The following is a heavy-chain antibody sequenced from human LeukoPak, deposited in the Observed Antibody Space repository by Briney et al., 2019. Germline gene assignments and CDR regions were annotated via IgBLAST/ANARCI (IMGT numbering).Heavy chain of an antibody. J-gene: IGHJ4*02. Sequence: SETLSLTCAVYGGSFSGYYWSWIRQPPGKGLEWIGEINHSGSTNYNPSFKSRVTISVDTSKNQFSLKLSSVTAADTAVYYCARGQPATKGRIYYGSGSYRYYFDYWGQGTLVTVSS. CDR3: ARGQPATKGRIYYGSGSYRYYFDY. CDR2: INHSGST. D-gene: IGHD3-10*01. CDR1: GGSFSGYY. V-gene: IGHV4-34*01.